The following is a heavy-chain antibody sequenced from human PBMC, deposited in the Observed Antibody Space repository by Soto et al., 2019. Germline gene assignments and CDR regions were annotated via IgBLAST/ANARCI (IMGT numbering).Heavy chain of an antibody. CDR3: ARVGGYSSGWCDY. J-gene: IGHJ4*02. D-gene: IGHD6-19*01. CDR1: GFTVSSNY. Sequence: PGGSLRLSCAASGFTVSSNYMSWVRQAPGKGLEWVSVIYSGGSTYYADSVKGRFTISRDNSKNTLYIQMNSLRAEDTAFYYCARVGGYSSGWCDYWAREPWSPSPQ. CDR2: IYSGGST. V-gene: IGHV3-53*01.